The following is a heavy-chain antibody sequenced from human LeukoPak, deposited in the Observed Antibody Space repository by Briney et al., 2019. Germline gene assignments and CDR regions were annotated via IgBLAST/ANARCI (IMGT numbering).Heavy chain of an antibody. CDR1: GFTYSSYW. J-gene: IGHJ4*02. Sequence: GGSLRLSCAASGFTYSSYWMHWVRQAPGKGLVWVSRINSDGSSTSYADSVKGRFTISRDNAKNTLYLQMNSLRAEDTAVYYCARIARRDYYYGSGSLDYWGQGTLVTVSS. D-gene: IGHD3-10*01. V-gene: IGHV3-74*01. CDR3: ARIARRDYYYGSGSLDY. CDR2: INSDGSST.